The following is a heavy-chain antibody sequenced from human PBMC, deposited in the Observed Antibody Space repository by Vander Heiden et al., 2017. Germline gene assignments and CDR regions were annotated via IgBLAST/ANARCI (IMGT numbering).Heavy chain of an antibody. CDR3: ASGSRRYCSSTSCRIIDY. CDR1: GGSFSGYY. CDR2: INHSGST. V-gene: IGHV4-34*01. Sequence: QVQLQQWGAGLLKPSETLSLTCAVYGGSFSGYYWSWIRQPPGKGLEWIGEINHSGSTNYNPSLKSRVTMSVDTSKNQFSLKLSSVTAADTAVYYCASGSRRYCSSTSCRIIDYWGQGTLVTVSS. D-gene: IGHD2-2*01. J-gene: IGHJ4*02.